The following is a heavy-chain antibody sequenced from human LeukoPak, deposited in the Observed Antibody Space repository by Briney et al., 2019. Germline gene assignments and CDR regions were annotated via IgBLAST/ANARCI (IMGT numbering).Heavy chain of an antibody. CDR2: IYYSGST. Sequence: PSETLSLTCTVSDGSISSYYWGWIRQPPGKGLEWIGSIYYSGSTYYNPSLKSRVTISVDTSKNQFSLKLSSVTAADTAVYYCAGMYGSGSPWGYWGQGTLVTVSS. D-gene: IGHD3-10*01. J-gene: IGHJ4*02. V-gene: IGHV4-39*07. CDR1: DGSISSYY. CDR3: AGMYGSGSPWGY.